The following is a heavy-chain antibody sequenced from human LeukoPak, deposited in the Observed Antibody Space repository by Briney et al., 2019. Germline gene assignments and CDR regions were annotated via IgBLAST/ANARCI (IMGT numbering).Heavy chain of an antibody. V-gene: IGHV4-34*01. CDR2: INHSGST. CDR1: GGSFSVYY. D-gene: IGHD3-22*01. CDR3: ARGIADYYDSSGYFRDYYYMDV. Sequence: SETLSLTCAVYGGSFSVYYCSWIRQPPGKGLEWFGEINHSGSTNYNPSLKSRVTISVDTSKNQFSLKLSSVTAADTAVYYCARGIADYYDSSGYFRDYYYMDVWGKGTTVTVSS. J-gene: IGHJ6*03.